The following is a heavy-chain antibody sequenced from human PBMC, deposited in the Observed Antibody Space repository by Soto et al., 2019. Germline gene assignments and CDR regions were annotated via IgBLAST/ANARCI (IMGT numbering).Heavy chain of an antibody. CDR1: GYSFTSYW. V-gene: IGHV5-10-1*01. J-gene: IGHJ6*02. CDR2: IDPSDSYT. Sequence: GESLKISCKGSGYSFTSYWISWVRQMPGKGLEWMGRIDPSDSYTNYSPSSQGHVTISADKSISTAYLQWSSLKASDTAMYYCARHPGYSYGYNYYYGMDVWGQGTTVTVSS. D-gene: IGHD5-18*01. CDR3: ARHPGYSYGYNYYYGMDV.